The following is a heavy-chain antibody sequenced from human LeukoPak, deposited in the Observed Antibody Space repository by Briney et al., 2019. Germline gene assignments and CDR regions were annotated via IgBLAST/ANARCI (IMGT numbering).Heavy chain of an antibody. CDR3: ARDTDYYGSGSALGAFDI. J-gene: IGHJ3*02. CDR1: GFSFSEFG. V-gene: IGHV3-30*03. CDR2: ISYDGSNQ. Sequence: GRSLRLSCAASGFSFSEFGMHWIRQAPGKGLEWVAAISYDGSNQDYVDSVKGRFTISRDNAKNSLYLQMNSLRAEDTAVYYCARDTDYYGSGSALGAFDIWGQGTMVTVSS. D-gene: IGHD3-10*01.